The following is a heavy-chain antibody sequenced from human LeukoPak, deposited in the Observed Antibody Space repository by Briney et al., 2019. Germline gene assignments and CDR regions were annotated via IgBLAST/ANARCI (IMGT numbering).Heavy chain of an antibody. D-gene: IGHD1-7*01. Sequence: GGYMRLSCAASGFTLSSYEMNWVRQAPGKGLEWVSYISSSGSTIYYADSVKGRFTISRDSAKNSLYLQMNSLRAEDTAVYYCARVGIGELTFDFWGQGTLVTVSS. CDR3: ARVGIGELTFDF. V-gene: IGHV3-48*03. CDR1: GFTLSSYE. J-gene: IGHJ4*02. CDR2: ISSSGSTI.